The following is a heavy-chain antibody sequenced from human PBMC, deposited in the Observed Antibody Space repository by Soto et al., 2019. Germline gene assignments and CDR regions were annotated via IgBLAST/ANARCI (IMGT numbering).Heavy chain of an antibody. J-gene: IGHJ4*02. CDR3: ARLIGYSGYDTYDY. V-gene: IGHV4-34*01. Sequence: KTSETLSLTCAVYGGSFSGYYWSWIRQPPGKGLEWIGEINHSGSTNYNPSLKSRVTISVDTSKNQFSLKLSSVTAADTAVYYCARLIGYSGYDTYDYWGQGTLVTVSS. CDR1: GGSFSGYY. D-gene: IGHD5-12*01. CDR2: INHSGST.